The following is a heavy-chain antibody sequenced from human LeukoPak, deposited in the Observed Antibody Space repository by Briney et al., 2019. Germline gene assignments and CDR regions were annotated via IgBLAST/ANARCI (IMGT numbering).Heavy chain of an antibody. CDR3: AKDDRNSIAVAGRYAEYFQH. J-gene: IGHJ1*01. CDR2: MSGSGGST. Sequence: PGGSLRLSCAASGFTFSSYAMSWVRQAPGKGLEWVSAMSGSGGSTYYADSVKGRFTISRDNSKNTLYLQMNSLRAEDTAVYYCAKDDRNSIAVAGRYAEYFQHWGQGTLVTVSS. V-gene: IGHV3-23*01. CDR1: GFTFSSYA. D-gene: IGHD6-19*01.